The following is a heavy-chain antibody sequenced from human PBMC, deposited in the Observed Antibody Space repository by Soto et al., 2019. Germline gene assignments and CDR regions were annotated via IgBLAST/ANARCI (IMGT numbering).Heavy chain of an antibody. D-gene: IGHD3-22*01. V-gene: IGHV4-31*03. CDR1: VGSITNGGFY. CDR3: ARAFTLIVFDY. CDR2: IYYSGIS. J-gene: IGHJ4*02. Sequence: TLGLTCTFCVGSITNGGFYWSWVRQHPGKGLEWIGYIYYSGISNYNLSLKSRVTISGDTSKNQFSLRLSSVTAADTAVYYCARAFTLIVFDYWGQGTLVTISS.